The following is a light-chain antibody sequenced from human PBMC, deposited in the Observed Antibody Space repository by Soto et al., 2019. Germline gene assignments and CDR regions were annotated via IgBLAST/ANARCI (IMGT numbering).Light chain of an antibody. CDR2: GAS. V-gene: IGKV3-20*01. CDR3: QQSGRP. Sequence: EIVLTQSPGTLSLSPGERATLSCRASQSLTSDYLAWYQQKPGQTPRLLIHGASSRATGIPDRFSGSESATDFTLTIRRLEPEDSEVYYCQQSGRPFGQGTKVEIK. CDR1: QSLTSDY. J-gene: IGKJ1*01.